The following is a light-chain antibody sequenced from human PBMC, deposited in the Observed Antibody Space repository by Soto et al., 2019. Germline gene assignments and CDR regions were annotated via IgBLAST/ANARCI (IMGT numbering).Light chain of an antibody. CDR3: AAWDDSLSGRV. J-gene: IGLJ3*02. CDR1: SSDIGSNY. V-gene: IGLV1-47*01. CDR2: RNN. Sequence: QAVVTQPPSASGTPGQRVTISCSGSSSDIGSNYVYWYQQLPGTAPKLLIYRNNQQPSGVPDRFSGSKSGTSASLAISGLRSEAEADYYCAAWDDSLSGRVFGGGTKLTVL.